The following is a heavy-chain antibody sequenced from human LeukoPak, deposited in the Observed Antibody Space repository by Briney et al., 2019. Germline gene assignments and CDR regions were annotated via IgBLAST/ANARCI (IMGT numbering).Heavy chain of an antibody. D-gene: IGHD2-15*01. CDR1: GFTFSSYG. J-gene: IGHJ4*02. V-gene: IGHV3-30*18. CDR2: ISYDGSNK. Sequence: GRSLRLSCAASGFTFSSYGMHWVRQAPGKGLEWVAVISYDGSNKYYADSVKGRFTISRDNSKNTLYLQMNSLRAEDTAVYYCAKDHPFRVVVVAAMDYWGQGTLVTVSS. CDR3: AKDHPFRVVVVAAMDY.